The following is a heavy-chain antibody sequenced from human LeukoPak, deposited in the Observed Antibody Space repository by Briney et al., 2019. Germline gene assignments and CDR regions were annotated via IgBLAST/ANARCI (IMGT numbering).Heavy chain of an antibody. CDR3: AKHRGYSSDYFDP. V-gene: IGHV3-23*01. J-gene: IGHJ5*02. Sequence: GGSLRPSCSASGFTFSSSATTGGRRAPGKGLEWVSVISVSGASTYYADSVTGRFIISRDDSKNTLYLRMNSLRAEDTAVYYCAKHRGYSSDYFDPWGQGTLVTVSS. CDR1: GFTFSSSA. CDR2: ISVSGAST. D-gene: IGHD5-18*01.